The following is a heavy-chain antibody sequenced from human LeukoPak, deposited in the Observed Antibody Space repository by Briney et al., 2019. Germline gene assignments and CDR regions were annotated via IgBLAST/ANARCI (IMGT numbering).Heavy chain of an antibody. V-gene: IGHV4-59*11. CDR1: GGSITGHY. J-gene: IGHJ5*02. Sequence: SSETLSLTCTVSGGSITGHYWSWIRQPPGKGLEWTGYIHYTGSTNYNPSLNSRITMSVDTPNNQFSLRLTSVTATDTAVYYCARLHALGAEEYDPWGQGALVTVSS. CDR2: IHYTGST. CDR3: ARLHALGAEEYDP. D-gene: IGHD3-16*01.